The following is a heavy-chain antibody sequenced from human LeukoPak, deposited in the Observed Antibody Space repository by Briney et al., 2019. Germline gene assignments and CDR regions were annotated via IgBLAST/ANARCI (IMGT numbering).Heavy chain of an antibody. J-gene: IGHJ4*02. CDR3: ARGAGYNYPYYFDY. CDR2: IYGGDNI. D-gene: IGHD5-24*01. V-gene: IGHV3-53*01. CDR1: GFTFGSYV. Sequence: PGGSLRLSCAASGFTFGSYVMSWVRQAPGEGLEWVSVIYGGDNIYYADSVKGRFTISRDNSKNTLYLQMNSLRAEDTAVYYCARGAGYNYPYYFDYWGQGTLVTVSS.